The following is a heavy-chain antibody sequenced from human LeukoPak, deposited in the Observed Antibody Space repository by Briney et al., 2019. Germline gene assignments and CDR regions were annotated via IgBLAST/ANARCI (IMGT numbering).Heavy chain of an antibody. CDR2: ISGSGGST. Sequence: GGSLRLSCAASGFTFSSYAMSWVRQAPGKGLEWVSAISGSGGSTYYADSVKGRFTISRDNSKNTLYLQMNSLRAEDTALYYCAKGHSGSYFRTLDYWGQGTVVTVSS. J-gene: IGHJ4*02. D-gene: IGHD1-26*01. CDR1: GFTFSSYA. CDR3: AKGHSGSYFRTLDY. V-gene: IGHV3-23*01.